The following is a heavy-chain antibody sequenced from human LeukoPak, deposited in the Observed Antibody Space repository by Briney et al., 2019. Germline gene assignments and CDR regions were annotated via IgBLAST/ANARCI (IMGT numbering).Heavy chain of an antibody. CDR3: ARALGIVGAFDI. CDR1: GGSISSGGYY. V-gene: IGHV4-61*08. Sequence: SQTLSLTCTVSGGSISSGGYYWSWIRQPPGKGLEWIGYIYYSGSTNYNPSLKSRVTISVDTSKNQFSLKLSSVTAADTAVYYCARALGIVGAFDIWGQGTMVTVSS. CDR2: IYYSGST. J-gene: IGHJ3*02. D-gene: IGHD7-27*01.